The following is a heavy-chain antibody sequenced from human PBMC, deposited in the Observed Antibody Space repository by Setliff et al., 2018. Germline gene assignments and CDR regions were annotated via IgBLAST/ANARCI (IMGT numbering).Heavy chain of an antibody. CDR1: GGPLSGFS. CDR3: ARENGYCSGGACYFMFDY. CDR2: ITDTGRT. V-gene: IGHV4-34*01. Sequence: ASETLSLTCTVYGGPLSGFSWNWIRQSPGGGLEWIGEITDTGRTKYIPSLKSRVTISIHMSWNQFSLRLSSLTAADTALYYCARENGYCSGGACYFMFDYWGQGTLVTVSS. J-gene: IGHJ4*02. D-gene: IGHD2-15*01.